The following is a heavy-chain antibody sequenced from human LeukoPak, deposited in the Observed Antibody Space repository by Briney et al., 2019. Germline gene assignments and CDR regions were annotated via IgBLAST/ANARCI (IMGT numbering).Heavy chain of an antibody. J-gene: IGHJ4*02. D-gene: IGHD3-22*01. CDR2: IYHSGST. Sequence: SGTLSLTCAVSGGSISSSNWWSWVRQPPGKGLEWIGEIYHSGSTNYNPSLKSRVTISVDTSKNQFSLKLSSVTAADTAVYYCARRGGYDSSGYYYLDYWGQGTLVTVSS. CDR1: GGSISSSNW. CDR3: ARRGGYDSSGYYYLDY. V-gene: IGHV4-4*02.